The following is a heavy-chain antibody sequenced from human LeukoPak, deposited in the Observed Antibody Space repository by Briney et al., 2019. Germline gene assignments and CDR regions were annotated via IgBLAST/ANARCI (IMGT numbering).Heavy chain of an antibody. V-gene: IGHV4-59*11. CDR1: GGSISSHY. J-gene: IGHJ5*02. Sequence: SETLSLTCTVSGGSISSHYWSWIRQPPGEGLEWIGYIYYSGSTNYNPSLKSRVTISVDTSKNQFSLKLSSVTAADTAVYYCARGSELRGRWFDPWGQGTLVTVSS. D-gene: IGHD1-7*01. CDR3: ARGSELRGRWFDP. CDR2: IYYSGST.